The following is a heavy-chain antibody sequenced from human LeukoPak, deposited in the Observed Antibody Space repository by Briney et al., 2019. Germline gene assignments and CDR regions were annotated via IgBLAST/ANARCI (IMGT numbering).Heavy chain of an antibody. CDR1: GYNFSKYW. CDR3: ATSESQTKFDY. V-gene: IGHV5-51*01. D-gene: IGHD1/OR15-1a*01. J-gene: IGHJ4*02. CDR2: IYPDDSDT. Sequence: PGESLKISCQGSGYNFSKYWIGWVRQLPGKGLEWMGIIYPDDSDTRYSPSFQGQVTISADKSLNTAYLHWATLKASDTAMYYCATSESQTKFDYWGQGTLVTVSS.